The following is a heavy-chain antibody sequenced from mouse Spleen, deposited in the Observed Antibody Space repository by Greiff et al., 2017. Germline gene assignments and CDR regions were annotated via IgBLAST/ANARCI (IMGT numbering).Heavy chain of an antibody. CDR2: INPSNGRT. Sequence: QVQLQQPGAELVRPGASVKLSCKASGYTFTSYWMHWVKQRPGQGLEWIGEINPSNGRTNYNEKFKSKATLTVDKSSSTAYMQLSSLTSEDSAVYYCARENRSYAMDYWGQGTSVTVSS. V-gene: IGHV1S81*02. CDR1: GYTFTSYW. J-gene: IGHJ4*01. CDR3: ARENRSYAMDY. D-gene: IGHD2-14*01.